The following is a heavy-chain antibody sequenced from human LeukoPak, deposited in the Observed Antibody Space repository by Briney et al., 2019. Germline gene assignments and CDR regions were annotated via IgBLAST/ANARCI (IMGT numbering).Heavy chain of an antibody. CDR2: FDPEDGET. J-gene: IGHJ4*02. D-gene: IGHD3-9*01. CDR3: ATVRLSYYDILTGYYAHYFDY. CDR1: GYTLTELS. V-gene: IGHV1-24*01. Sequence: VASVKVSSKVSGYTLTELSMHWVRQAPGKGLEWMGGFDPEDGETIYAQKFQGRVTMTEDTSTDTAYMQLSSLRSEDTAVYYCATVRLSYYDILTGYYAHYFDYWGQGTLVTVSS.